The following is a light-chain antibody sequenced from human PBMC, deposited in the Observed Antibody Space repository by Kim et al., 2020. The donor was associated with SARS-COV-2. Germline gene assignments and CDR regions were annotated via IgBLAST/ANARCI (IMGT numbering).Light chain of an antibody. Sequence: ASVGDRVTITCQASQDISNYLNWYQQKPGKAPKLLIYDASNLETGVPSRFSGSGSGTDFTFTISSLQPEDIATYYCQQYDNLPMYTFGQGTKLEIK. V-gene: IGKV1-33*01. CDR3: QQYDNLPMYT. CDR2: DAS. CDR1: QDISNY. J-gene: IGKJ2*01.